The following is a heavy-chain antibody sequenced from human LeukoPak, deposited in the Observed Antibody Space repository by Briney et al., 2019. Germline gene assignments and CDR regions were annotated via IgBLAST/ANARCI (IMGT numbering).Heavy chain of an antibody. CDR2: INAGNGNT. V-gene: IGHV1-3*01. D-gene: IGHD2-2*01. CDR3: ARDCSSTSCYGDAFDI. CDR1: GYTFTSYA. J-gene: IGHJ3*02. Sequence: ASVKVSCKASGYTFTSYAMHWVRQAPGQRLEWMGWINAGNGNTKYSQKFQGRVTITRDTSASTAYMELSSLRSEDTAVYYCARDCSSTSCYGDAFDIWGQGTMVTVSS.